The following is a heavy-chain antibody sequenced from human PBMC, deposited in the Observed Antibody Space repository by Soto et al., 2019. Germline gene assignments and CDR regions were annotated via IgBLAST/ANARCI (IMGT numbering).Heavy chain of an antibody. J-gene: IGHJ4*02. V-gene: IGHV1-18*01. D-gene: IGHD5-12*01. CDR3: ARGMATIDY. CDR2: ISAYNGNT. CDR1: GYTFTNFG. Sequence: ASVKVSCKASGYTFTNFGISWVRQAPGQGLEWMGWISAYNGNTNYAQKLQGRVTITRDTSANTAYMELSSLRSEDTAVYYCARGMATIDYWGQGTLVTVS.